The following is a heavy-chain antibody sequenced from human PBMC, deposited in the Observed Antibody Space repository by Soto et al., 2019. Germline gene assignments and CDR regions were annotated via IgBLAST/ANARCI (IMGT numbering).Heavy chain of an antibody. D-gene: IGHD7-27*01. Sequence: PSETLSLTCAVSGGSISSSNWWSWVSQPPGKGLEWIGEIYHSGSTNYNPSLKSRVTISVDKSKNQFSLKLSSVTAADTAVYYCARKQGTAHFRDAFDIWGQGTMVTVSS. CDR3: ARKQGTAHFRDAFDI. J-gene: IGHJ3*02. CDR2: IYHSGST. CDR1: GGSISSSNW. V-gene: IGHV4-4*02.